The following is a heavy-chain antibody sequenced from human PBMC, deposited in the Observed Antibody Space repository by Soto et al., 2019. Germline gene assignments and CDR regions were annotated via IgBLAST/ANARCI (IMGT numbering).Heavy chain of an antibody. J-gene: IGHJ6*04. CDR1: GFTFSSYI. Sequence: GGSLRLSCAASGFTFSSYIMNWVRQAPGKGLEWVSSISSSSSYIYYADSVKGRFTISRDNAKNSLYLQMNSLRAEDTAVYYCASFTYYYGLVDVWGKGTTVTVSS. D-gene: IGHD3-10*01. CDR3: ASFTYYYGLVDV. V-gene: IGHV3-21*01. CDR2: ISSSSSYI.